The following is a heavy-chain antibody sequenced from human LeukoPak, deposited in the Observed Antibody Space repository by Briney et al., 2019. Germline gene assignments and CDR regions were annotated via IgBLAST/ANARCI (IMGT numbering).Heavy chain of an antibody. J-gene: IGHJ3*02. D-gene: IGHD2-2*02. V-gene: IGHV1-18*01. CDR1: GYTFTSYG. CDR2: ISAYNGNT. Sequence: ASVKVSCKASGYTFTSYGISWVRQAPGQGLEWMGWISAYNGNTNYAQKLQGRVTMTTDTSTSTAYMGLRSLRSDDTAVYYCASGCSSTSCYRGLGAFDIWGQGTMVTVSS. CDR3: ASGCSSTSCYRGLGAFDI.